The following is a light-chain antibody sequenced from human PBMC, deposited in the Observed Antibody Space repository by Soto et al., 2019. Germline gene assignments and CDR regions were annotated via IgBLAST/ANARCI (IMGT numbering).Light chain of an antibody. J-gene: IGLJ1*01. Sequence: QSVLTQPASVSGSPGQSITIPCTGTSSDVGGYNFVSWYQQHPGKAPKLMISGVSNRPSGVSNRFSGSKSGNAASLTISGLQAEDEADYYCSSYTSSNTLYVFGTGTKVTVL. CDR1: SSDVGGYNF. CDR2: GVS. V-gene: IGLV2-14*01. CDR3: SSYTSSNTLYV.